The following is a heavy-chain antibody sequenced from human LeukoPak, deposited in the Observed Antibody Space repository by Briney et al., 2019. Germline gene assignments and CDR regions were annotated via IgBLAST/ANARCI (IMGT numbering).Heavy chain of an antibody. J-gene: IGHJ3*02. CDR3: TRPPRNDYNDAFDI. V-gene: IGHV3-73*01. CDR1: GFTFSGSS. D-gene: IGHD5-24*01. CDR2: IRSKAHSYAT. Sequence: GGSLRLSCAASGFTFSGSSMHWVRQASGKGLKWVGRIRSKAHSYATAYAASVKGRFTISRDDSKNTAYLQMNSLKSDDTAVYYCTRPPRNDYNDAFDIWGQGTMVTVSS.